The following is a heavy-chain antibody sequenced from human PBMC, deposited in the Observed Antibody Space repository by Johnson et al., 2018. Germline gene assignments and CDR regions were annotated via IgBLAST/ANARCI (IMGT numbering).Heavy chain of an antibody. J-gene: IGHJ1*01. CDR1: GFTFSSYA. Sequence: QVQLVESGGRVVQPGRSLRLSCSASGFTFSSYAMHWVRQAPGKGLEWVVVISDDGSNKFYAESVKGRFTIPRDNSKNTVYLQMHSLKAEDTAVFYCARAQGGDYLAEYFQHWGQGTLVTVSS. CDR3: ARAQGGDYLAEYFQH. V-gene: IGHV3-30-3*01. D-gene: IGHD4-17*01. CDR2: ISDDGSNK.